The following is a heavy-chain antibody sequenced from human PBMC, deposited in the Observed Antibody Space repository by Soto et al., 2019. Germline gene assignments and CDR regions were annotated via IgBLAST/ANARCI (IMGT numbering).Heavy chain of an antibody. J-gene: IGHJ4*02. CDR2: INPNSGGT. Sequence: QVQLVQSGAEVKKPGASVKVSCKASGYTFTGYYTHWVRQAPGQGLEWMGWINPNSGGTNYAQKFQGWVTMTRDTSISTAYMELSRLRSDDTAVYYCARARGYYYDSSGYSPNFDYWGQGTLVTVSS. D-gene: IGHD3-22*01. CDR3: ARARGYYYDSSGYSPNFDY. V-gene: IGHV1-2*04. CDR1: GYTFTGYY.